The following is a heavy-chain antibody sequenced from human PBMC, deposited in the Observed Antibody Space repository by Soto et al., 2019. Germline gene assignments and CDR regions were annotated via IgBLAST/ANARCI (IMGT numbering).Heavy chain of an antibody. D-gene: IGHD3-16*01. CDR1: GTIFSSYT. CDR3: ARGLGGRMDD. V-gene: IGHV1-69*08. CDR2: IIPILGET. Sequence: QVQLVQSGAEVTKPGSSVRVSCKASGTIFSSYTISWVRQAPGQGLEWMGRIIPILGETNSAQKFQGRVTLTADKSTNTAYMELNSLRLEDTAVYYCARGLGGRMDDWGQGTRVTLSS. J-gene: IGHJ6*02.